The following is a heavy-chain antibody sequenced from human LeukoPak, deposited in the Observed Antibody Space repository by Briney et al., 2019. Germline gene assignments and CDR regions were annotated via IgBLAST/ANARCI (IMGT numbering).Heavy chain of an antibody. V-gene: IGHV4-34*01. CDR1: GGSFSGYY. D-gene: IGHD6-6*01. CDR3: ARGHRARPKGSWFDP. CDR2: VNHSGST. J-gene: IGHJ5*02. Sequence: PSETLSLTCAVYGGSFSGYYWSWIRQPPGKGLEWIGEVNHSGSTNYNPSLKSRVTISVDTSKNQFSLKLSSVTAADTAVYYCARGHRARPKGSWFDPWGQGTLVTVSS.